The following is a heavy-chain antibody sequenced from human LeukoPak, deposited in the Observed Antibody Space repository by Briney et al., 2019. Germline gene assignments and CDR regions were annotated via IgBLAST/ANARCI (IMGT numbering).Heavy chain of an antibody. CDR1: GFTFSSNW. CDR3: ARKIWNGMDV. Sequence: GGSLRLSCAASGFTFSSNWMSWVRQAPGKGLEWVANIKQDGSEKYYVDSVKGRFTISRDNAKNSLYLQMNSLRAEDTAVYYCARKIWNGMDVWGQGTTATVSS. CDR2: IKQDGSEK. D-gene: IGHD2/OR15-2a*01. J-gene: IGHJ6*02. V-gene: IGHV3-7*03.